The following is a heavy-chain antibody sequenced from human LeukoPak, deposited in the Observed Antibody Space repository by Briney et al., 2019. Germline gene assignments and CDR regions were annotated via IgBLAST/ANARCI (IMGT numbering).Heavy chain of an antibody. CDR2: MNPNSGNS. CDR1: GFTLTSYD. CDR3: ARAISDSTGYYAYYFDS. J-gene: IGHJ4*02. Sequence: ASVKVSCKASGFTLTSYDINWVRQATGQGLEWMGWMNPNSGNSGYAQKFQGRVTITRDNSISTAYMELNSLTSEDTAVYYCARAISDSTGYYAYYFDSWGQGTLVTVSS. V-gene: IGHV1-8*01. D-gene: IGHD3-22*01.